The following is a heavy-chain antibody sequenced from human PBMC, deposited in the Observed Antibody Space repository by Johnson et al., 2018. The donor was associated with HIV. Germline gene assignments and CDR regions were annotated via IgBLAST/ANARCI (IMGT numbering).Heavy chain of an antibody. CDR1: GFTFSSYD. J-gene: IGHJ3*02. Sequence: QVQLVESGGGVVQPGRSLRLSCAASGFTFSSYDMHWVRQATGQGLEWLAIVSYNEDKKYYAESVQGRSTISRDNSKNTMYLQMNSLRVEDTAIYYCARLPSGYNRDAFNILGQGTMVTVSS. CDR2: VSYNEDKK. V-gene: IGHV3-30*03. D-gene: IGHD5-18*01. CDR3: ARLPSGYNRDAFNI.